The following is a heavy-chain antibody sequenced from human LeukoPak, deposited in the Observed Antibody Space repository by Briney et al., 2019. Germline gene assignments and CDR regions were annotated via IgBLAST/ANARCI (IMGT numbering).Heavy chain of an antibody. J-gene: IGHJ4*02. CDR3: ARVSPAGMIVVADESFFDY. D-gene: IGHD3-22*01. CDR2: ISAYNGNT. V-gene: IGHV1-18*01. Sequence: ASVKVSCKASGYTFTRYDISWVRQAPGQGLEWMGWISAYNGNTHYAQKLQGRVTMTTDTSTRTAYMELRSLRSDDTAVYYCARVSPAGMIVVADESFFDYWGQGTLVTASS. CDR1: GYTFTRYD.